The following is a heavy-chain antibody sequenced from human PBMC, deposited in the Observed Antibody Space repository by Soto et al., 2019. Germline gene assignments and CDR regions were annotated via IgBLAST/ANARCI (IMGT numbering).Heavy chain of an antibody. CDR3: ARDMGMAGRGAFDI. V-gene: IGHV1-69*06. D-gene: IGHD6-13*01. CDR1: GGTFSSYA. Sequence: SVKVSCKASGGTFSSYAISWVRQAPGQGLEWMGGIIPIFGTANYAQKFQGRVTITADKSTSTAYMELSSLRSEDTAVYYCARDMGMAGRGAFDIWGQGTMVTVSS. CDR2: IIPIFGTA. J-gene: IGHJ3*02.